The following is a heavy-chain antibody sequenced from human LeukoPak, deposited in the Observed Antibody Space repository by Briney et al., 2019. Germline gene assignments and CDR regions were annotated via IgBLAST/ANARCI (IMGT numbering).Heavy chain of an antibody. Sequence: SETLSLTCAVYGGSFSGYYWSWIRQPPGKGLEWIGEINHSGSTNYNPSLKSRVTIPVDTSKNQFSLKLSSVTAADTAVYYCARGGRNGSGSYTFDYWGQGTLVTVSS. J-gene: IGHJ4*02. V-gene: IGHV4-34*01. CDR1: GGSFSGYY. CDR2: INHSGST. D-gene: IGHD3-10*01. CDR3: ARGGRNGSGSYTFDY.